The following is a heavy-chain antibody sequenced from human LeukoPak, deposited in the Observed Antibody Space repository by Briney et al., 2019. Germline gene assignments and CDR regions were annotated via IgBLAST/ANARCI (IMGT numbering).Heavy chain of an antibody. J-gene: IGHJ4*02. CDR2: IWHDGSNE. V-gene: IGHV3-30*02. Sequence: GGSLRLSCATSGFAFTSSGMHWVRQAPGKGLEWVGVIWHDGSNEYYADSVKGRFTISRDNSKNTLYLQMNSLRAEDTAVYYCAKDYGWNAIVRATAGFDFWGQGTLVTVSS. CDR1: GFAFTSSG. CDR3: AKDYGWNAIVRATAGFDF. D-gene: IGHD1-26*01.